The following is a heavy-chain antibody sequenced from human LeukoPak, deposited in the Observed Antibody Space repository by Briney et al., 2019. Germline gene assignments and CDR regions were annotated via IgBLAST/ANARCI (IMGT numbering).Heavy chain of an antibody. Sequence: ATVKVPCKASGDSSRTNAIVWIRQAPGQRLEWMGWISAGSGNTKLSQKFQDRLSITRDTAASTVYMELSSLRSGDTAVYFCARERDDDPFDIWGQGTLVIVSS. D-gene: IGHD1-1*01. CDR2: ISAGSGNT. V-gene: IGHV1-3*01. CDR3: ARERDDDPFDI. CDR1: GDSSRTNA. J-gene: IGHJ3*02.